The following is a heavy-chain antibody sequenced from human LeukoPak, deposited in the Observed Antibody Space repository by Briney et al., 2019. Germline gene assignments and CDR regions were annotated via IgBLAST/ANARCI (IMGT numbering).Heavy chain of an antibody. Sequence: GGSLRLSCVASGFSFTSSGMYWVRQAPGKGLEWVAVIWHDGSAEFYADSVKGRFSTSRDNSRSMVYLQMDSLRDDDTAVYFCAKDSRGGWSGYFDYWGQGTLVTASS. CDR1: GFSFTSSG. V-gene: IGHV3-33*06. CDR2: IWHDGSAE. D-gene: IGHD6-19*01. CDR3: AKDSRGGWSGYFDY. J-gene: IGHJ4*02.